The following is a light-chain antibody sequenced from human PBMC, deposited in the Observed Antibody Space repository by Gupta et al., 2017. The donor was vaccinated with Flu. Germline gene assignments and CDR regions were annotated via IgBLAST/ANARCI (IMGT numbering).Light chain of an antibody. CDR3: CSYGGSKF. CDR1: SSDVGGYNY. J-gene: IGLJ2*01. Sequence: QSALTQPPSASGSPGQSVTISCTGTSSDVGGYNYVSWYQQHPGNAPKLIIYEVNKRPSGVPDRFSGSKSGNTASLTVSGLLAEDEADYYCCSYGGSKFFGGGTKLTVL. V-gene: IGLV2-8*01. CDR2: EVN.